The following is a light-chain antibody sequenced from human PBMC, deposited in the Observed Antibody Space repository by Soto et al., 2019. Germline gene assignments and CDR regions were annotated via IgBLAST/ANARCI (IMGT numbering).Light chain of an antibody. Sequence: QSALTQSASVSGSPGQSITISCTGTSSDVGGYNYVSWYQQHPGKAPKLMIYDVSNRPSGVSNRFSGSKSGNTASLTISGLQAEDEADYYCSSYTSSSTLPVFGTGTKLTVL. CDR1: SSDVGGYNY. J-gene: IGLJ1*01. V-gene: IGLV2-14*01. CDR2: DVS. CDR3: SSYTSSSTLPV.